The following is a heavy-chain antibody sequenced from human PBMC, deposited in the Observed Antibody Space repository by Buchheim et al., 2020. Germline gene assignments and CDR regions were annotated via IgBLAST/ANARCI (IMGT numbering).Heavy chain of an antibody. Sequence: QVQLVESGGGVVQPGRSLRLSCAASGFTFSSYAMHWVRQAPGKGLEWVAVISYDGSNKYYADSVKGRFNIFRDNSKNTLYLQMNSLRAEDTAVYYCAREDYGDYGGVDYWGQGTL. J-gene: IGHJ4*02. CDR2: ISYDGSNK. CDR3: AREDYGDYGGVDY. V-gene: IGHV3-30-3*01. CDR1: GFTFSSYA. D-gene: IGHD4-17*01.